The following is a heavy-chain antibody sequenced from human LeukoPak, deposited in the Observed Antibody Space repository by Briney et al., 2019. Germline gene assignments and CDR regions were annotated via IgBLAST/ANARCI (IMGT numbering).Heavy chain of an antibody. CDR2: ISWDGDST. CDR1: GFTFDDYA. V-gene: IGHV3-43D*03. Sequence: GGSLRLSCAASGFTFDDYAMHWVRQAPGKGLECVSLISWDGDSTYYADSVKGRFTISRDNNKNSLYLQMNSLRTEDTALYYCATATYDSSGIFDYWGQGTLVTVSS. D-gene: IGHD3-22*01. CDR3: ATATYDSSGIFDY. J-gene: IGHJ4*02.